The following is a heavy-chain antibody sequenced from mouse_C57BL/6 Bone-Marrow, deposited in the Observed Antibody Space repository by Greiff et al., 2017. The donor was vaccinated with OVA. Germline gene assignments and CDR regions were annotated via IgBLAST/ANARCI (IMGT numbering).Heavy chain of an antibody. CDR2: ISNGGGST. CDR1: GFTFSDYY. V-gene: IGHV5-12*01. J-gene: IGHJ3*01. Sequence: EVKVVESGGGLVQPGGSLKLSCAASGFTFSDYYMYWVRQTPEKRLEWVAYISNGGGSTYYPDTVKGRFTLSRDNAKNTLYLQMSRLKSEDTAMYYCARHVWFAYWGQGTLVTVSA. CDR3: ARHVWFAY.